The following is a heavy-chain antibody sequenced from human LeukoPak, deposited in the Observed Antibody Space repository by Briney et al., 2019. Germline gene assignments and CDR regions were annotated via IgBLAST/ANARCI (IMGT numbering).Heavy chain of an antibody. Sequence: PSETLSLTCTVSGYSISSGYYWGWIRQPPGKGLEWIGEINHSGSTNYNPSLKSRVTISVDTSKNQFSLKLSSVTAADTAVYYCARGRPKYYYGSGMNYYYMDVWGKGTTVTVSS. CDR2: INHSGST. CDR1: GYSISSGYY. J-gene: IGHJ6*03. D-gene: IGHD3-10*01. V-gene: IGHV4-38-2*02. CDR3: ARGRPKYYYGSGMNYYYMDV.